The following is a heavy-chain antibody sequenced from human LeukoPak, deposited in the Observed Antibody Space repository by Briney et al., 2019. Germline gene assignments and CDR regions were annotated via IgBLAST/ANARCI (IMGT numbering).Heavy chain of an antibody. V-gene: IGHV3-21*01. D-gene: IGHD3-22*01. CDR3: ARESSGYFY. CDR2: ISSGSSFI. J-gene: IGHJ4*02. Sequence: GGSLRLSCAASGFTFSTYSMNWVRRAPGKGLEWVSSISSGSSFIYYADSVKGRFTISRDNAKNSLFRQMNSLRAEDTAVYYCARESSGYFYWGQGTLVTVSS. CDR1: GFTFSTYS.